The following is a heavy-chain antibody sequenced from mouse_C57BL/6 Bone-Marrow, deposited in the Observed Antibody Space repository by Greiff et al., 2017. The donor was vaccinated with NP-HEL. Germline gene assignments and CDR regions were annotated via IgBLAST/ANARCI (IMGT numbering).Heavy chain of an antibody. CDR2: IYPSDSET. J-gene: IGHJ2*01. Sequence: QVQLQQPGAELVRPGSSVKLSCKASGYTFTSYWMDWVKQRPGQGLEWIGNIYPSDSETHYNQKFKDKATLTVDKSSSTAYMQLSSLTSEDSAVYYCARHYGSSFYFDYWGQGTTLTVSS. CDR1: GYTFTSYW. V-gene: IGHV1-61*01. D-gene: IGHD1-1*01. CDR3: ARHYGSSFYFDY.